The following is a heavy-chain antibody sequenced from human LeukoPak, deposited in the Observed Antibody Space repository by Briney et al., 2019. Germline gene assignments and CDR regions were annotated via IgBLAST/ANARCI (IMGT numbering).Heavy chain of an antibody. CDR2: INPSGSST. CDR3: ARDNSVGDIAWWFDP. CDR1: GYSFTSHY. D-gene: IGHD3-16*02. Sequence: GASVKVSCKASGYSFTSHYMHWVRQAPGQGLEWMGLINPSGSSTPYAQKFQGRVTMTRDMSTTTDYMELSSLGSEDTAVYYCARDNSVGDIAWWFDPWGQGTLVTVSS. J-gene: IGHJ5*02. V-gene: IGHV1-46*01.